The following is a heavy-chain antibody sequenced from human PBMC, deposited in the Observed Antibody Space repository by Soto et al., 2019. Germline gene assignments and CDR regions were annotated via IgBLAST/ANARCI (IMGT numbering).Heavy chain of an antibody. CDR3: ARTVLGPDLLADSLVYYYYYMDV. V-gene: IGHV4-59*08. Sequence: SENLSLPSTVSGGSISHVYWSWIRQPPGKGLEWIGYVYYTGSTSYNPSLKRRVTFSADSSRGQFSLRLNSVTAADTAVYYCARTVLGPDLLADSLVYYYYYMDVWGQGTTVT. J-gene: IGHJ6*03. D-gene: IGHD3-9*01. CDR2: VYYTGST. CDR1: GGSISHVY.